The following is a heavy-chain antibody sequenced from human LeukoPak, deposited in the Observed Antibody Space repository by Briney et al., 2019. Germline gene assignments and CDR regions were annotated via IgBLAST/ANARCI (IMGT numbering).Heavy chain of an antibody. CDR3: ARGREYGDYVRHWFDP. V-gene: IGHV1-18*01. J-gene: IGHJ5*02. D-gene: IGHD4-17*01. CDR1: GYTFTSYG. CDR2: ISAYNGNT. Sequence: ASVKVSCKASGYTFTSYGISWVRQAPGQGLEWMGWISAYNGNTNYAQKLQGRVTMTTDTSTSTAYMELMSLRSDDTAVYYWARGREYGDYVRHWFDPWGQGTLVTVSS.